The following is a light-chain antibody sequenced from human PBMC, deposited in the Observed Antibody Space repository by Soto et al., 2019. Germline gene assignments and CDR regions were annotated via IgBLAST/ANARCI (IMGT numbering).Light chain of an antibody. J-gene: IGLJ1*01. V-gene: IGLV2-8*01. CDR3: TSYAGTSIV. Sequence: QSALTQPPSASGSPGQSVTISCTGTSSDVGAYKYVSWYQQHPGKAPKLILYDVSERPSGVPDRFSGSKSGNTASLTVSGLQAEDEADYYCTSYAGTSIVFGTGTKLTV. CDR1: SSDVGAYKY. CDR2: DVS.